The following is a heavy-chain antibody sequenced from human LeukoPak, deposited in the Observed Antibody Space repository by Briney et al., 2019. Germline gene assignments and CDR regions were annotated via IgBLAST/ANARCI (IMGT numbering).Heavy chain of an antibody. D-gene: IGHD1-14*01. V-gene: IGHV3-66*02. CDR2: IYSGGST. Sequence: PGGSLRLSSAASGFTVSSNYMSWVRQAPGKGLEWVSVIYSGGSTYYADSVKGRFTISRDNSKNTLYLQMNSLRAEDTAVYYCAREVTEDYYYYYMDVWGKGTTVTVSS. J-gene: IGHJ6*03. CDR3: AREVTEDYYYYYMDV. CDR1: GFTVSSNY.